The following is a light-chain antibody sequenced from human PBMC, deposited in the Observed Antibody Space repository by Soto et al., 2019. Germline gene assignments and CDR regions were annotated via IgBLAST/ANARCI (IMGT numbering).Light chain of an antibody. Sequence: DIQMTQSPASLSASVGDRVIISCRAGQSIATYLSWYQQKPGRAPNLLSFGADSLHSGVPSRFSASGSGTHFTLNISSLQPEDFATYYCQQSYGIPWTFGLGTKVEVK. J-gene: IGKJ1*01. CDR3: QQSYGIPWT. V-gene: IGKV1-39*01. CDR1: QSIATY. CDR2: GAD.